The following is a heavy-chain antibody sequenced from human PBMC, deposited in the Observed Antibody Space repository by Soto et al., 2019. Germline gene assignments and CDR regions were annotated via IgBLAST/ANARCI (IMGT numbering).Heavy chain of an antibody. D-gene: IGHD3-10*01. CDR2: INAGNGNT. V-gene: IGHV1-3*01. Sequence: ASVKVSCKASGYTFTSYAMHWVRQAPGQRLEWMGWINAGNGNTKYSQKFQGRVTITRDTSASTAYMELSSLRSEDTAVYYCALLWFGINWVDPWGQGTLVTVSS. CDR1: GYTFTSYA. J-gene: IGHJ5*02. CDR3: ALLWFGINWVDP.